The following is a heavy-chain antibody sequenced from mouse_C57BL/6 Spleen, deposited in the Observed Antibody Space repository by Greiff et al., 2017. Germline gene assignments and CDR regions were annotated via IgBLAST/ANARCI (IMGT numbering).Heavy chain of an antibody. CDR3: AREPYYYGSSYDAMDY. Sequence: VQLQQSGAELARPGASVKMSCKASGYTFTSYTMHWVKQRPGQGLEWIGYINPSSGYTKYNQKFKDKATLTADKSSRTAYMQLSSLTSEDSAVYYCAREPYYYGSSYDAMDYWGQGTSVTVSS. J-gene: IGHJ4*01. CDR1: GYTFTSYT. CDR2: INPSSGYT. D-gene: IGHD1-1*01. V-gene: IGHV1-4*01.